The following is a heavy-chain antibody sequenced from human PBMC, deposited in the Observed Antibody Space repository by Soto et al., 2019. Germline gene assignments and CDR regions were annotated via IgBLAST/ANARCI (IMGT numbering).Heavy chain of an antibody. V-gene: IGHV3-30*09. CDR2: ISFDGSNK. Sequence: QVQLVESGGGVVQPGRSLRLSCAVSGFTFSTYAVHWVRQAPGKGLEWVAVISFDGSNKYYADSVKGRLAISRDNSKNTLYLQMTSLRAEDTAVYYCARDADSGNYYFLLDYWGQGTLVTVSS. CDR3: ARDADSGNYYFLLDY. J-gene: IGHJ4*02. D-gene: IGHD1-26*01. CDR1: GFTFSTYA.